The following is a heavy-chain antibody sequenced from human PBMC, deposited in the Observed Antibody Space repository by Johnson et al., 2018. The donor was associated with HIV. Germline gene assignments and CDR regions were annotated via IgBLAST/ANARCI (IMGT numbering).Heavy chain of an antibody. V-gene: IGHV3-66*01. J-gene: IGHJ3*02. Sequence: EVQLVESGGGLVQPGGSLRLSCAASGFTVSSNYMSWVRQAPGKGLEWVSVIYSGGSTYYADSVKGRFTISRDNSKNTLYLQMNSLRAEDTAVYYCARDGGIQLWSAFDIWGQGTMVTVSS. CDR3: ARDGGIQLWSAFDI. CDR2: IYSGGST. D-gene: IGHD5-18*01. CDR1: GFTVSSNY.